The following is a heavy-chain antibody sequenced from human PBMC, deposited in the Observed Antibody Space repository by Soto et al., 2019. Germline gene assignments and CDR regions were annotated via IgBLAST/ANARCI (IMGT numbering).Heavy chain of an antibody. J-gene: IGHJ4*02. CDR2: INWNSGSI. V-gene: IGHV3-9*01. Sequence: GGSLRLSCAVSGFIFDDYAMHWVRQVPGKGLEWVAGINWNSGSIGYAHSVKGRFTISRDNAKNSLYLQMNSLRAEDTAFYYCTKDMGSNSLAFENWGQGTLVTVSS. CDR1: GFIFDDYA. D-gene: IGHD1-26*01. CDR3: TKDMGSNSLAFEN.